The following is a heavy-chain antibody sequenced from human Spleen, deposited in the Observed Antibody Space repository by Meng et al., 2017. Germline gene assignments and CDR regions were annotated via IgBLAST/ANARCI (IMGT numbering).Heavy chain of an antibody. CDR3: AKKLTTGLSGNYYDY. CDR1: GFIFSTYA. V-gene: IGHV3-23*01. D-gene: IGHD4-17*01. J-gene: IGHJ4*02. CDR2: ISDSGRNT. Sequence: GESLKISCAASGFIFSTYAMTWVRQAPGKGLEWVSTISDSGRNTYYADSVMGRFTISRDNSKNTLYVQMNSLRAEDTAVYYCAKKLTTGLSGNYYDYWGQGTLVTVSS.